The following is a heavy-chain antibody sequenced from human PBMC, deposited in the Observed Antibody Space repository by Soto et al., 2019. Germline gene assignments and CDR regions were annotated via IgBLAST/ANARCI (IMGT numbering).Heavy chain of an antibody. D-gene: IGHD1-20*01. V-gene: IGHV4-31*03. CDR2: IYYSGST. J-gene: IGHJ4*02. Sequence: SETLSLTCTVSGGSISSGGYYWSWIRQHPGKGLEWIGYIYYSGSTYYNPSLKSRVTISVDTSKNQFSLKLSSVTAADTAVYYCATTADFPGITNNYWGQGTLVTVSS. CDR1: GGSISSGGYY. CDR3: ATTADFPGITNNY.